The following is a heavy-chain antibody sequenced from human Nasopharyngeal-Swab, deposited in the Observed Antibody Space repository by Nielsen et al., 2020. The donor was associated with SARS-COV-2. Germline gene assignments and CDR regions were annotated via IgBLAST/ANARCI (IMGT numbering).Heavy chain of an antibody. CDR3: AKDRYCSGGACYFSGFDY. V-gene: IGHV3-23*01. D-gene: IGHD2-15*01. Sequence: VCDAPGEGVEWVSGVCGSGGTTKYADSVKGRFTISRDNSKNKLYLQMHSMRVEDTVVYYCAKDRYCSGGACYFSGFDYWGLGTLVTVSS. CDR2: VCGSGGTT. J-gene: IGHJ4*02.